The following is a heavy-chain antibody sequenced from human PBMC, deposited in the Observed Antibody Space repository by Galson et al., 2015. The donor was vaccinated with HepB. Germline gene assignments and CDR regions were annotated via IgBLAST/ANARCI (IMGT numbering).Heavy chain of an antibody. J-gene: IGHJ2*01. CDR3: ARGAVAGTFVPTFFDV. Sequence: SLRLSCAAAGFSFINHAMNWVRQAPGTGLEWVSTVCGSGGLTPYADSVTGLLTSFRGTSAITFLLRMNSLRAEDTAVYYCARGAVAGTFVPTFFDVWGRGTLVTVSS. V-gene: IGHV3-23*01. D-gene: IGHD6-19*01. CDR1: GFSFINHA. CDR2: VCGSGGLT.